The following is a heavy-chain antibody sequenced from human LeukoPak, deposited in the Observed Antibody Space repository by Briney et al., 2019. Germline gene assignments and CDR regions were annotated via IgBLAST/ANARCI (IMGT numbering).Heavy chain of an antibody. CDR2: ITGSGGST. CDR3: AKAGGGSGSYNYYYSYMDV. D-gene: IGHD3-10*01. CDR1: GFTFSSYA. Sequence: GGSLRLSCAASGFTFSSYAMSWVRQAPGKGLDWVSAITGSGGSTYYADSVKGRFTISRDNSKNTLYLQMNSLRAEDTAVYYCAKAGGGSGSYNYYYSYMDVWGKGTTVAVSS. J-gene: IGHJ6*03. V-gene: IGHV3-23*01.